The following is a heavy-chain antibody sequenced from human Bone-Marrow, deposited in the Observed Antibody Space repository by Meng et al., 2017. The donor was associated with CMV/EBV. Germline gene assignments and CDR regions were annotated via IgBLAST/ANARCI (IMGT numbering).Heavy chain of an antibody. J-gene: IGHJ6*02. CDR3: ATPTSPPGLPFFVGMDV. CDR2: IIPIFGTP. CDR1: GGSLSNYG. Sequence: SLKVSCKPSGGSLSNYGITWVRQAPGHGLEWMGGIIPIFGTPSYAQRFQGRVTITTDESTSTAYMEVSSLTSEDTAVYYCATPTSPPGLPFFVGMDVWGQGTTVTVSS. D-gene: IGHD1-1*01. V-gene: IGHV1-69*05.